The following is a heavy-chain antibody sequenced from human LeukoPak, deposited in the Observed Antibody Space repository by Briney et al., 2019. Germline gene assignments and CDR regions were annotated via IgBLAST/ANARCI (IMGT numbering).Heavy chain of an antibody. CDR1: GFTFSSYG. Sequence: PGGSLRLSCAASGFTFSSYGMSWVCQAPGKGLEWVSAISGSGDSAYYADSVKGRFTISRDNSKNTLYLQMNSLRAEDTAVYYCAKVYDYVWGSYRRKTYYFDYWGQGTLVTVSS. CDR3: AKVYDYVWGSYRRKTYYFDY. J-gene: IGHJ4*02. V-gene: IGHV3-23*01. CDR2: ISGSGDSA. D-gene: IGHD3-16*02.